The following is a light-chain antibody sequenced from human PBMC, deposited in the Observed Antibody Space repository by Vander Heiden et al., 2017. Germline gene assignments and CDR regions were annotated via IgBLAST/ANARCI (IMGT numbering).Light chain of an antibody. CDR2: RNN. J-gene: IGLJ2*01. Sequence: QSVLTQPPSASGTPGQRATISCSGSSTNIGSNYVYWYQQLQGTAPKLLIYRNNQRPSGVPDRFSGSKSGTSASLAISGLRSEDEADYYCAAWDDSLSGHVVFGGGTKLTVL. CDR1: STNIGSNY. CDR3: AAWDDSLSGHVV. V-gene: IGLV1-47*01.